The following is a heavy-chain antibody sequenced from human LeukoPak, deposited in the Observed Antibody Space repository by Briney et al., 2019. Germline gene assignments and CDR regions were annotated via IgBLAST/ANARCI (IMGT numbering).Heavy chain of an antibody. Sequence: GGSLRLSCAASGFTFSSYSMNWVRQAPGKGLDWVAFISYDGSNTYYVDSVKGRFTISRDNSKNTLNLQMKSLRTEDTAVYYCAKGYGSGSYSTDYWGQGTLVTVSS. V-gene: IGHV3-30*18. CDR1: GFTFSSYS. CDR3: AKGYGSGSYSTDY. CDR2: ISYDGSNT. D-gene: IGHD3-10*01. J-gene: IGHJ4*02.